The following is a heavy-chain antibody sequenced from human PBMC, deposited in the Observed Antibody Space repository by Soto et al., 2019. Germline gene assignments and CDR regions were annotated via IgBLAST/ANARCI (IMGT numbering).Heavy chain of an antibody. CDR2: IQNSGIT. Sequence: QVQLQASGPGLVKPSQTLSLTCSVSGDSIISGVYYWSWIRQHPEKVLEWIGYIQNSGITYYNPSLKSRVSISADTTQNQFSLKLNSVTAADTAVYYCARPFYSRAARDKWFEPWGQGTLVTVSS. J-gene: IGHJ5*02. D-gene: IGHD2-15*01. V-gene: IGHV4-31*03. CDR1: GDSIISGVYY. CDR3: ARPFYSRAARDKWFEP.